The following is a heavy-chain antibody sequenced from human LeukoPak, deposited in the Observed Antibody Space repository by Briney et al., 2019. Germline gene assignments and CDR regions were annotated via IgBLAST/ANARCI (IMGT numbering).Heavy chain of an antibody. V-gene: IGHV3-23*01. Sequence: GRSLTLSCAASGFTFSSYAMSWVRQAPGKGLEWVSAISGSGGSTYSADSVKGRFTISRDNSKNTLYLQMNSLRAEDTAVYYCAKDWSVTTMYYFDYWGQGTLVTVSS. CDR3: AKDWSVTTMYYFDY. CDR2: ISGSGGST. CDR1: GFTFSSYA. D-gene: IGHD3-22*01. J-gene: IGHJ4*02.